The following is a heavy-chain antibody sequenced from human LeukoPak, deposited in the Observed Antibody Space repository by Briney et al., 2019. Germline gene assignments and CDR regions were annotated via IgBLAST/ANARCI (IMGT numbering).Heavy chain of an antibody. CDR2: ISGDGGST. V-gene: IGHV3-43*02. Sequence: PGGSLRLSCAASGFTFDDYAMHWVRQAPGKGLEWVSLISGDGGSTYYADSVGGRFTISRDNSKNSLYLQMNSLRTEDTALYYCAMGGYVGDYFVYWGQGTLVTVSS. J-gene: IGHJ4*02. CDR3: AMGGYVGDYFVY. CDR1: GFTFDDYA. D-gene: IGHD5-12*01.